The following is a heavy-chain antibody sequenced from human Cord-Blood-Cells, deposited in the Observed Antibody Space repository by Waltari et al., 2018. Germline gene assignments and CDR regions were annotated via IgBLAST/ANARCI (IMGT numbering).Heavy chain of an antibody. J-gene: IGHJ4*02. CDR2: IYYSGST. V-gene: IGHV4-59*01. D-gene: IGHD3-10*01. CDR3: ARSRSLAY. Sequence: QVQLQESGPGLVKPSETLSLTCTVSGGSISSYYWSWIRQPPGQGLEWIGYIYYSGSTNHPPPPKSRATISVDPSKNQFSLKLSSVTAADTAVYYCARSRSLAYWGQGTLVTVSS. CDR1: GGSISSYY.